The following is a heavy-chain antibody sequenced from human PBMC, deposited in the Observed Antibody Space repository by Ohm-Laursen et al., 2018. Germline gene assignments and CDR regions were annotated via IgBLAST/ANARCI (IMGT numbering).Heavy chain of an antibody. CDR2: ISNDGSNK. V-gene: IGHV3-30*03. J-gene: IGHJ4*02. CDR3: ARDPVRGLTDY. CDR1: GFIFSSFG. D-gene: IGHD3-16*01. Sequence: SSLRLSCTASGFIFSSFGMHWVRQAPGKGLEWVALISNDGSNKYYADSVKGRFTISRDNAKNSLYLQMNSLRAEDTAVYYCARDPVRGLTDYWGQGTLVTVSS.